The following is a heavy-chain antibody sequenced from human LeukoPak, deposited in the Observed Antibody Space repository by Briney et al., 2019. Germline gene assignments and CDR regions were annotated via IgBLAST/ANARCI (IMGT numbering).Heavy chain of an antibody. CDR2: ISGSAGST. J-gene: IGHJ4*02. D-gene: IGHD3-10*01. CDR1: GFTFSHYA. V-gene: IGHV3-23*01. Sequence: GGSLRLSCAASGFTFSHYAMNWVRQAPGKGLEWVSTISGSAGSTYYADSVKGRFTISRDNSKNTLYLQMNSLRAEDTAVYYCAKDPPAGYYYGSGSYFDYWGQGTLVTVSS. CDR3: AKDPPAGYYYGSGSYFDY.